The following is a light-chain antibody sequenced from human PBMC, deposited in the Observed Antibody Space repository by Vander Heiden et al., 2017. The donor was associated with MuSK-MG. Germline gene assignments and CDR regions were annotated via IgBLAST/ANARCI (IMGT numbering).Light chain of an antibody. Sequence: DIQLTQSPSFLSASVGDRVSITCRASLGISSSLAWYRQKPGKPPKLLIYDASTLQSGVPSRFSGSGSGTEFTLTIISLQPEDFATYYCQQLKSYPITFGQGTRLEIK. CDR1: LGISSS. CDR3: QQLKSYPIT. V-gene: IGKV1-9*01. J-gene: IGKJ5*01. CDR2: DAS.